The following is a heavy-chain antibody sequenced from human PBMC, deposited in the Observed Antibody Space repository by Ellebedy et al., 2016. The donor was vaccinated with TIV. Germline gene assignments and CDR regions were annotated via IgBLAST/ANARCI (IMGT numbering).Heavy chain of an antibody. CDR1: GGSMNSYY. V-gene: IGHV4-59*08. CDR2: ISYSMYYSGST. D-gene: IGHD4-23*01. CDR3: ARHAATVGAPNMDV. Sequence: SETLSLTCTVSGGSMNSYYWSWIRQPPVKGLEWIGYISYSMYYSGSTNYNPSLQSRVTISVDTSKNQFSLKVSSVTAADTAVYYCARHAATVGAPNMDVWGRGTTVTVSS. J-gene: IGHJ6*03.